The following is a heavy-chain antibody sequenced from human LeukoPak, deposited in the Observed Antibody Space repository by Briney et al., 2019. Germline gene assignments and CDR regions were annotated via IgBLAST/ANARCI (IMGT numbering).Heavy chain of an antibody. CDR1: GGSISSYY. J-gene: IGHJ6*02. D-gene: IGHD2-2*01. CDR2: IYYSGST. V-gene: IGHV4-59*12. CDR3: ARGYIVVVPAASDYYYYGMDV. Sequence: SETLSLTCTVSGGSISSYYWSWIRQPPGKGLEWIGYIYYSGSTNYNPSLKSRVTISVDRSKNQFSLKLSSVTAADTAVYYCARGYIVVVPAASDYYYYGMDVWGQGTTVTVSS.